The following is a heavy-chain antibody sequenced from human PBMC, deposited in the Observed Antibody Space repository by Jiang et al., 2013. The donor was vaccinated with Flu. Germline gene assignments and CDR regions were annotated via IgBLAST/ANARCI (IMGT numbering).Heavy chain of an antibody. CDR2: IDWEDDK. CDR3: ARTRRGGEMKSFYFDY. Sequence: KPTQTLTLTCSLSGFSLSDFGMRVSWIRQSPGKALERLALIDWEDDKFYNTSLETRLTISKDTSKNQVVLKMSNMDPVDTATYFCARTRRGGEMKSFYFDYWGQGTLVT. V-gene: IGHV2-70*04. CDR1: GFSLSDFGMR. D-gene: IGHD3-10*01. J-gene: IGHJ4*02.